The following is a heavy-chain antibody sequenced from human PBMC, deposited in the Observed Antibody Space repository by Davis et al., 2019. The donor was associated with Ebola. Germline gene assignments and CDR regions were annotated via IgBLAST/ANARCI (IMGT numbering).Heavy chain of an antibody. CDR1: GFTFSTSW. Sequence: PGGSLRLSCVASGFTFSTSWMKWVRQAPGRGLEWLADIKPGGTETYYVDSVKGRFTISRDNRKNLVFLQLNSLRVEDTAVYYCTRDRGWLALDYWGQGILVTVSS. D-gene: IGHD6-19*01. CDR2: IKPGGTET. CDR3: TRDRGWLALDY. J-gene: IGHJ4*02. V-gene: IGHV3-7*01.